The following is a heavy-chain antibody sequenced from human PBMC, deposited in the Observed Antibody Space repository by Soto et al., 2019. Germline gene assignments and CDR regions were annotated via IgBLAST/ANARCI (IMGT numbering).Heavy chain of an antibody. CDR3: ATGGGWLNNSYIRGLYLDY. CDR1: GGSLSGSY. Sequence: PSETLSLTCTVSGGSLSGSYCSWIRKSPGKSLEWIASISYTGSTTHNPSLKSRVTLSVDTSKNQFSLSLTSVTPADTAAYYCATGGGWLNNSYIRGLYLDYWGQGVLVTVSS. CDR2: ISYTGST. J-gene: IGHJ4*02. D-gene: IGHD3-3*02. V-gene: IGHV4-59*01.